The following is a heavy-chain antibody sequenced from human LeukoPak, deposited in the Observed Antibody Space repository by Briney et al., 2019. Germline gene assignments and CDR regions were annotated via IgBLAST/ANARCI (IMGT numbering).Heavy chain of an antibody. D-gene: IGHD2/OR15-2a*01. J-gene: IGHJ3*02. CDR1: GYSISSGYY. V-gene: IGHV4-38-2*01. CDR3: AGGGKNIVIGAFDI. Sequence: PSDTLSLTCAVSGYSISSGYYWGWIRQPPGKGLEWIGSIYHSGSTYYNPSLKSRVTISVDTSKNQFSLKLSSVTAADTAVYYCAGGGKNIVIGAFDIWGQGTMVTVSS. CDR2: IYHSGST.